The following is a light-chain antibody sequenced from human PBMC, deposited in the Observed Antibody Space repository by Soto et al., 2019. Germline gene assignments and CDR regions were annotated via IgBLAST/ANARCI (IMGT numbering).Light chain of an antibody. CDR2: GAS. V-gene: IGKV3D-15*01. CDR1: QNIFSN. J-gene: IGKJ4*01. CDR3: LQYSKWPLT. Sequence: EIVLTQSPDTVSVSPGERVTLSCRSSQNIFSNYVAWYQQKPGQAPRLLIYGASTRATGIADRFSGSGSGTEFILTISSLQSEDFAVYYCLQYSKWPLTFGGGTKVDIK.